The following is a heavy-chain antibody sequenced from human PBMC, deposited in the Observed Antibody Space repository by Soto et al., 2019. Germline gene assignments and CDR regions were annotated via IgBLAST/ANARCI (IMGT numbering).Heavy chain of an antibody. V-gene: IGHV3-23*01. J-gene: IGHJ4*02. CDR3: AKDRAYPRDYFHY. Sequence: EVQLLESGGGLVQPGGSLRLSCAASGFTFSSYAMSWVRQAPGKGLEWVSAISINGQDIYYADSVRGRFTISRDNSRNTVFLHMDSLRAEDTAVYYCAKDRAYPRDYFHYWGQGTLVTVSS. CDR2: ISINGQDI. CDR1: GFTFSSYA.